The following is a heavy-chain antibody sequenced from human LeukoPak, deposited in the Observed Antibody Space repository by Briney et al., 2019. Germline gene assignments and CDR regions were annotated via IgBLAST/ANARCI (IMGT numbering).Heavy chain of an antibody. CDR2: VNTVSSYI. D-gene: IGHD3-22*01. CDR1: GFTFSDYS. V-gene: IGHV3-21*01. J-gene: IGHJ4*02. CDR3: ARLRRNSDRSDFFYYYDH. Sequence: GGSLRLSCAASGFTFSDYSMNWVRQAPGKGLEWVAAVNTVSSYIYYADSMRGRFTISRDNAKNSLFLQMNSLRAEDTAVYYCARLRRNSDRSDFFYYYDHWGQGTLVTVSS.